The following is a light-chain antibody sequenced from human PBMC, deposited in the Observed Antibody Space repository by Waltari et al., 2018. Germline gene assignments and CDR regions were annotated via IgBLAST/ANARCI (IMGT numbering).Light chain of an antibody. CDR1: QSISSY. Sequence: DIQMTQSPSSLSASAGDRVTITCRASQSISSYLNWYQQKQGKAPRLLIYGTSSLQSGVPSRFSGSGFGTDFTLTISRLQPEDFATYYCQQSYSTPYTFGQGTKLEIK. V-gene: IGKV1-39*01. CDR2: GTS. CDR3: QQSYSTPYT. J-gene: IGKJ2*01.